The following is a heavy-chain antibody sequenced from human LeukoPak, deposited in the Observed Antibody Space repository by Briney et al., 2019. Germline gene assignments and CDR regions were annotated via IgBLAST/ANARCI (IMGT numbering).Heavy chain of an antibody. Sequence: SETLSLTCTVSGGSISSGGYYWTWIRQHPEKGLEWIGYIYYSGSTNYNPSLKSRVSMSVDTSNNPFALTLRSVTAADTAVYYCARGAPGTLELPPLDYWGEGTLVSVSS. CDR3: ARGAPGTLELPPLDY. V-gene: IGHV4-31*03. CDR2: IYYSGST. J-gene: IGHJ4*02. D-gene: IGHD1-7*01. CDR1: GGSISSGGYY.